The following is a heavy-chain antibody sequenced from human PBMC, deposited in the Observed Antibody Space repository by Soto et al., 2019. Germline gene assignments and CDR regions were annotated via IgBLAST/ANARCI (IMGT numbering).Heavy chain of an antibody. CDR2: IYYSGST. J-gene: IGHJ4*02. Sequence: SETLSLTCTVSGGSISSGGXYWSWIRQHPGKGLEWIGYIYYSGSTYYNPSLKSRVTISVDTSKNQFSLKLSSVTAADTAGYYCGRVSQVETALFLDYWGQGTLVTFSS. CDR1: GGSISSGGXY. V-gene: IGHV4-31*03. D-gene: IGHD5-18*01. CDR3: GRVSQVETALFLDY.